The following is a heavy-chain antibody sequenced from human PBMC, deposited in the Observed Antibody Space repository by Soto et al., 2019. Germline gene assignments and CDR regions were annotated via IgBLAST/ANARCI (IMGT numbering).Heavy chain of an antibody. CDR1: GGSISSGGYY. V-gene: IGHV4-31*03. CDR2: IYYSGST. D-gene: IGHD3-9*01. CDR3: ASLSQYYDILTGYYSGYYYYYMDV. Sequence: QVQLQESGPGLVKPSQTLSLTCTVSGGSISSGGYYWSWIRQHPGKGLEWIGYIYYSGSTYYNPSLKRRVTISVDTSKNQFSLKLSSVTAADTAVYYCASLSQYYDILTGYYSGYYYYYMDVWGKGTTVTVSS. J-gene: IGHJ6*03.